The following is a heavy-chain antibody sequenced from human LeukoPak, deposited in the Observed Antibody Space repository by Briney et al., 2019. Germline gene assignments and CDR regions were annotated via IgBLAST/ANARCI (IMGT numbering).Heavy chain of an antibody. D-gene: IGHD3-10*01. CDR2: ISYDGSNK. J-gene: IGHJ4*02. CDR1: GFTFSSYG. V-gene: IGHV3-30*18. CDR3: AKYGSGSYPLDY. Sequence: GGSLRLSCAASGFTFSSYGMHWVRQAPGKRLEWVAVISYDGSNKYYADSVKGRFTIPRDNSKNTLYLRMNSLRAEDTAVYYCAKYGSGSYPLDYWGQGTLVTVSS.